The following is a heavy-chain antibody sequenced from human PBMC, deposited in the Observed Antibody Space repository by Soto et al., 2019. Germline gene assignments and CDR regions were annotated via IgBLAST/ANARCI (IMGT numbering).Heavy chain of an antibody. J-gene: IGHJ3*02. CDR2: IIPMLGIR. CDR1: GGTFSTYS. CDR3: TIGRCSGAVFEI. D-gene: IGHD3-10*02. V-gene: IGHV1-69*02. Sequence: QVQLVQSGAEVKKPGSSVKVSCKDSGGTFSTYSMFWVRQAPGQGLEWMGRIIPMLGIRNYAQSVQDRVTMTAAKATAPAHMELSSLRSEDTALSYCTIGRCSGAVFEIWGQGTMVTVSS.